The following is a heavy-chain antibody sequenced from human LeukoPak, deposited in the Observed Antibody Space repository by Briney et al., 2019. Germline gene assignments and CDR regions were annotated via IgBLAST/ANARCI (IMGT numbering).Heavy chain of an antibody. V-gene: IGHV1-18*01. Sequence: ASVKVSCKASGYTFTSYGISWVRQAPGQGLEWMGWISAYNGDTNYAQKLQGRVTMTTDASTSTAYMERRSVRSDDTAVYYCAREGDFSYYGSSGYYYWGQGTLVTVSS. CDR1: GYTFTSYG. CDR3: AREGDFSYYGSSGYYY. J-gene: IGHJ4*02. CDR2: ISAYNGDT. D-gene: IGHD3-22*01.